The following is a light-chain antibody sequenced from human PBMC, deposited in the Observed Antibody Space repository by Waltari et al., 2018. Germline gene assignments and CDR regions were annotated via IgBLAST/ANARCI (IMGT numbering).Light chain of an antibody. CDR2: KAS. Sequence: DIQMAQSPSTLSASVGDRVTITCRASQSISSWLAWYQQQPGKAPNLLIYKASALESGVPSRFSGSGSATDFTLTISGLQPDDFATYFCQQYNSFPWTFGQGTKVEIK. V-gene: IGKV1-5*03. CDR1: QSISSW. J-gene: IGKJ1*01. CDR3: QQYNSFPWT.